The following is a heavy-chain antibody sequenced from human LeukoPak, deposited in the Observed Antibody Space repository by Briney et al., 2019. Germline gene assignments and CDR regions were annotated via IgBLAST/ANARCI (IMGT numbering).Heavy chain of an antibody. CDR2: IYHSGST. J-gene: IGHJ4*02. D-gene: IGHD3-22*01. V-gene: IGHV4-38-2*02. Sequence: SETLSLTCTVSGYSISSGYYWGWIRQPPGQGVEWIGSIYHSGSTYYNPSLKGRVIISVDTSKNQFSLKLSSVTAADTAVYYRARRSGYYFIDYWGQGTLVTVSS. CDR3: ARRSGYYFIDY. CDR1: GYSISSGYY.